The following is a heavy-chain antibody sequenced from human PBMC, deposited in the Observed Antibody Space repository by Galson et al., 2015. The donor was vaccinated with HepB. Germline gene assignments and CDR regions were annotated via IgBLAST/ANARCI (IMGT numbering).Heavy chain of an antibody. CDR3: ARETSRHDDYDSSGSSYYFDY. D-gene: IGHD3-22*01. Sequence: SVKVSCKASGGTFSRYAISWVRQAPGQGLEWMGGIIPIFGTANYAQKFQGRVTITADESTSTAYMELSSLRSEDTAVYYCARETSRHDDYDSSGSSYYFDYWGQGTLVTVSS. V-gene: IGHV1-69*13. CDR2: IIPIFGTA. J-gene: IGHJ4*02. CDR1: GGTFSRYA.